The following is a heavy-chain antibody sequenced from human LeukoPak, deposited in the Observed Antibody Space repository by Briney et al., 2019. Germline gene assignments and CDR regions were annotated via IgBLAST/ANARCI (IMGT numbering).Heavy chain of an antibody. D-gene: IGHD5-24*01. CDR2: INHSGST. V-gene: IGHV4-34*01. J-gene: IGHJ2*01. Sequence: PSETLSLTSAVYGVSFSGNYWMWLRHPPGQGLVWIGEINHSGSTNYNPSLKSRVTISVDTSKTQFSLKLSSVTAADTAVYYCARGLVEMATRYLDLWGRGTLVTVSS. CDR3: ARGLVEMATRYLDL. CDR1: GVSFSGNY.